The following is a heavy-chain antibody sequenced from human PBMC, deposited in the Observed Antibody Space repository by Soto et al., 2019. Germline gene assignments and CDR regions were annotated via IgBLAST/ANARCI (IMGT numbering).Heavy chain of an antibody. V-gene: IGHV4-39*01. CDR3: ARTLYKALNWFDP. Sequence: SETLSLTCSVSGGSISSSSFYWGWIRQPPGKGLEWIGTLSYGGTTHYNPSLKSRVAMSIDTSKNQLSLEMTSLTAADTAVYYCARTLYKALNWFDPWGQGALVTVSS. CDR1: GGSISSSSFY. CDR2: LSYGGTT. J-gene: IGHJ5*02. D-gene: IGHD1-1*01.